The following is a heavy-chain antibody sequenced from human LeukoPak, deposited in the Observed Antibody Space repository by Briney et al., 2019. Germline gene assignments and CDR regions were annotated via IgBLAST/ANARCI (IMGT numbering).Heavy chain of an antibody. V-gene: IGHV4-39*01. CDR2: IYYSGST. Sequence: SETLSLTCTVSGGSISSSSYYWGWIRQPPGKGLEWIGSIYYSGSTYYNPSPKSRVTISVDTSKNQFSLKLSSVTAADTAVYYCAMPEGFAFDIWGQGTMVTVSS. J-gene: IGHJ3*02. D-gene: IGHD1-14*01. CDR1: GGSISSSSYY. CDR3: AMPEGFAFDI.